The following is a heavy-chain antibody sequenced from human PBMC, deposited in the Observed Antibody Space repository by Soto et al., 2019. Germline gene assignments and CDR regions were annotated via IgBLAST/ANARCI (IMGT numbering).Heavy chain of an antibody. CDR1: GGSISSSSYY. V-gene: IGHV4-39*01. D-gene: IGHD2-2*01. Sequence: PSETLSLTCTVSGGSISSSSYYWGWIRQPPGKGLEWIGSIYYSGSTYYNPSLKSRVTISVDTSKNQFSLKLSSVTAADTAVYYCARHPKVVPAANRRINEGYYYYYMDVWGKGTTVTVSS. CDR2: IYYSGST. J-gene: IGHJ6*03. CDR3: ARHPKVVPAANRRINEGYYYYYMDV.